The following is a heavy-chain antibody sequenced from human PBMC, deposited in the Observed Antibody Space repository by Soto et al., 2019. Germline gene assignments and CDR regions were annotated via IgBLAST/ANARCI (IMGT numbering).Heavy chain of an antibody. CDR2: IWSDGSNK. J-gene: IGHJ6*02. CDR3: ARAGYDISGMDV. Sequence: GGSLRLSCAASGFTFSNYGFHWVRQAPGKGLEWVAVIWSDGSNKYYTDSVKGRFTISRDDSKNTIYLQMNSLRAEDTALYYCARAGYDISGMDVWGQGTTVTVSS. CDR1: GFTFSNYG. D-gene: IGHD5-12*01. V-gene: IGHV3-33*01.